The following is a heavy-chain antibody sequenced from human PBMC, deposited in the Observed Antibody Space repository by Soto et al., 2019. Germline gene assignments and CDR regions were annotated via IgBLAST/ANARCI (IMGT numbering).Heavy chain of an antibody. Sequence: GGSLRLSCAASGFTFSSYWMSWVRQAPGKGLEWVANIKQDGSEKYYVDSVKGRFTISRDNAKNSLYLQMNSLRAEDTAVYYCARSDCSSTSCPNFDHWGQGTLVTVSS. D-gene: IGHD2-2*01. CDR3: ARSDCSSTSCPNFDH. V-gene: IGHV3-7*01. CDR2: IKQDGSEK. CDR1: GFTFSSYW. J-gene: IGHJ4*02.